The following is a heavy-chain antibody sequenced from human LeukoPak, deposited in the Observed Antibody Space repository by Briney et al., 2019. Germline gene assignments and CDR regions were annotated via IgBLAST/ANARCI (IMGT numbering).Heavy chain of an antibody. CDR3: ARDLNSGSYYYMDV. Sequence: GGSLRLSCAASGFTFSSYGMHWVRQAPGKGLEWVAVIWYDGSNKYYADSVKGRFTISRDNSKNTLYLQMNSLKAEDTAVYYCARDLNSGSYYYMDVWGKGTTVTVFS. CDR2: IWYDGSNK. V-gene: IGHV3-33*01. CDR1: GFTFSSYG. D-gene: IGHD1-26*01. J-gene: IGHJ6*03.